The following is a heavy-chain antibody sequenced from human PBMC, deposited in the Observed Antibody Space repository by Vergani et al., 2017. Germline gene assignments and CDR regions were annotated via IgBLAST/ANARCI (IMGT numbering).Heavy chain of an antibody. V-gene: IGHV3-21*01. J-gene: IGHJ6*02. CDR3: ARPRVTQLVRGLEYGMDV. CDR2: ISSSSSYI. Sequence: EVQLVESGGGLVKPGGSLRLSCAASGFTFSSYSMNWVRQAPGKGLEWVSSISSSSSYIYYADSVKGRFPISRDNAKNSLYLQMNSLRAEDTAVYYCARPRVTQLVRGLEYGMDVWGQGTTVTVSS. CDR1: GFTFSSYS. D-gene: IGHD6-6*01.